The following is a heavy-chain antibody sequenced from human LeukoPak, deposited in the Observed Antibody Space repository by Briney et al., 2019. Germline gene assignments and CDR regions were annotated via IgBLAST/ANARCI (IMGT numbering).Heavy chain of an antibody. CDR1: GFSFSTYG. D-gene: IGHD4-17*01. CDR2: ILYDGSNK. Sequence: GRSLRLSCAASGFSFSTYGMHWVRQAPGKGLEWVAVILYDGSNKYYADSVKGRFTISRDNSKNTLYLQMNSLRAEDTAVYYCARRPTVTTPLTAWGQGTLVTVSP. CDR3: ARRPTVTTPLTA. J-gene: IGHJ5*02. V-gene: IGHV3-30*03.